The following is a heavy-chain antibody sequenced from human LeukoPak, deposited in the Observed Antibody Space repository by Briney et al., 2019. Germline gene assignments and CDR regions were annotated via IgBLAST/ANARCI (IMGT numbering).Heavy chain of an antibody. V-gene: IGHV3-33*08. CDR1: GFTFSDYG. Sequence: GGSLRLSCAASGFTFSDYGMHWVRQAPGKGLEWVAVIWYDGSNKYYADSVKGRFTISRDNSKNTLYLQMNSLRAEDTAVYYCARGGGFITFDYWGQGTLVTVSS. J-gene: IGHJ4*02. CDR3: ARGGGFITFDY. CDR2: IWYDGSNK. D-gene: IGHD3-22*01.